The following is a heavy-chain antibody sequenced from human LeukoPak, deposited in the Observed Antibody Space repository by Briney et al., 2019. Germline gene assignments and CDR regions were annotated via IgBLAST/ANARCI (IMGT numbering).Heavy chain of an antibody. V-gene: IGHV4-59*01. CDR2: IYYSGNT. CDR1: GGSISNYY. D-gene: IGHD3-10*01. Sequence: SETLSLTCTVSGGSISNYYWSWIRQPPGKGLEWFGYIYYSGNTDYNPSLKSRVTISVDTSKNQFSLKLSSVTAADTAVYYCARVNLSGSGARFDYWGQGTLVTVSS. J-gene: IGHJ4*02. CDR3: ARVNLSGSGARFDY.